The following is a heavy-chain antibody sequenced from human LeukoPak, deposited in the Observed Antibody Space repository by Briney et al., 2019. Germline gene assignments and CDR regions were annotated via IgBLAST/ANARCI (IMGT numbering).Heavy chain of an antibody. CDR3: AKRYYDFPLDY. Sequence: GGSLRLSCAASGLTFTTYAMSWVRQAPGKGLEWVSAISDSGGSTYYADSVKGRFTISRDNSKNTLYLQINNPRVEDTAVYYCAKRYYDFPLDYWGQGTLVTVSS. CDR2: ISDSGGST. J-gene: IGHJ4*02. V-gene: IGHV3-23*01. D-gene: IGHD3-3*01. CDR1: GLTFTTYA.